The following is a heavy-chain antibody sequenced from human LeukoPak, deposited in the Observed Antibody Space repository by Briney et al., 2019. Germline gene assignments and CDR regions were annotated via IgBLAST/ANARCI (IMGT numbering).Heavy chain of an antibody. CDR3: ARRPGIGGYYYGMDV. CDR2: IYPGDSDT. D-gene: IGHD1-26*01. J-gene: IGHJ6*02. V-gene: IGHV5-51*01. CDR1: GYSFTSYW. Sequence: GESLKISCKGSGYSFTSYWIGWVRQMPGKGLEWMGIIYPGDSDTRYSPSFQGQVTISADKSISTAYLQWSSLKASDTAMYYCARRPGIGGYYYGMDVWGQGTTVTVSS.